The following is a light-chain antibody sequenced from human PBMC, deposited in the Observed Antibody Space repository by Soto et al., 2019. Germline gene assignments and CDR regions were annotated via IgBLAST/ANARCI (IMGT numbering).Light chain of an antibody. CDR1: QGIVNY. J-gene: IGKJ4*01. V-gene: IGKV1-17*03. Sequence: DIQMTQSPSAMSASVGDRVTITCRASQGIVNYFAWFQQKPGKGPKRLIYAASSLQSGVPSRFSGSGSGTEFTLTISSLQPEDFATYYCLQHDSYPLTFGGGTKVEIK. CDR2: AAS. CDR3: LQHDSYPLT.